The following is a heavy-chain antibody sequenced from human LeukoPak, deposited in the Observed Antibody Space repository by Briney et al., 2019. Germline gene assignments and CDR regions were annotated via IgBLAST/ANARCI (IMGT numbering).Heavy chain of an antibody. CDR3: AKDQAYSFSFADY. Sequence: GGSLRFSCTASGFTFSNYGIHWVRQAPGKKLKGWAVIFHDGSKTYYGDSAKGPFTISRDNPRNNVSLQMNSLTADDTAVYYCAKDQAYSFSFADYWGQGSLVTVSS. D-gene: IGHD2-15*01. V-gene: IGHV3-33*03. J-gene: IGHJ4*02. CDR2: IFHDGSKT. CDR1: GFTFSNYG.